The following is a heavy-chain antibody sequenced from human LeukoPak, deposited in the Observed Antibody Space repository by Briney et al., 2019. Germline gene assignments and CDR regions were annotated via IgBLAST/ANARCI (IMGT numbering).Heavy chain of an antibody. D-gene: IGHD4-17*01. Sequence: GGSLRLSCAASGFTFSSYSMNWVRQAPGKGLEWVSSISSSSSYIYYADSVKGRFTISRDNAKNSLYLQMNSLRAEDTAVYYCARSTTVTTSSTSWGQGTLVTVSS. J-gene: IGHJ5*02. CDR3: ARSTTVTTSSTS. CDR1: GFTFSSYS. CDR2: ISSSSSYI. V-gene: IGHV3-21*01.